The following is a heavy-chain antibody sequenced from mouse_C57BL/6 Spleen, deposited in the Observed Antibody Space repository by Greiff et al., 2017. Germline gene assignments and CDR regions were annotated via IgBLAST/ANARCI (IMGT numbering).Heavy chain of an antibody. CDR3: ERSDYSNSYFDY. J-gene: IGHJ2*01. Sequence: QVQLQQPGAELVRPGSSVKLSCKASGYTFTSYWMHLVKQRPIQGLEWIGNIDPSDSETHYNQKFKDKATLTVDKSSSTAYMQLSSLTSEDSAVYYCERSDYSNSYFDYWGQGTTLTVSS. D-gene: IGHD2-5*01. V-gene: IGHV1-52*01. CDR1: GYTFTSYW. CDR2: IDPSDSET.